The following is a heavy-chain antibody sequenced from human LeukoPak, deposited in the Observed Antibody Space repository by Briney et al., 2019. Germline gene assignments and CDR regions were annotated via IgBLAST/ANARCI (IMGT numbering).Heavy chain of an antibody. CDR2: INPNSGGT. CDR1: GYTFTGYY. J-gene: IGHJ1*01. V-gene: IGHV1-2*02. Sequence: ASVKVSCKASGYTFTGYYMHWVRQAPGQGLEWMGWINPNSGGTKYAQKFQGRVSMTRDTSISTGDMALSRLRSDDTAVYYCARGEVSSWYDYFQQWGQGSLVTVSS. D-gene: IGHD6-13*01. CDR3: ARGEVSSWYDYFQQ.